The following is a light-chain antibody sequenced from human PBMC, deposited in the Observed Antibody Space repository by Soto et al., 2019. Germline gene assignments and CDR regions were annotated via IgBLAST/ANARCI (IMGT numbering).Light chain of an antibody. V-gene: IGLV6-57*03. CDR1: SGSIASNY. J-gene: IGLJ1*01. CDR2: EDN. Sequence: NFMLTQPHSVSESPGQTVTISCTRSSGSIASNYVQWYQQRPGSAPTTVIYEDNQRPSGVPDRFSGSIDSSSNSASLTISGLKTEDEADYYGQSYDSSNYVFGTGTKVTVL. CDR3: QSYDSSNYV.